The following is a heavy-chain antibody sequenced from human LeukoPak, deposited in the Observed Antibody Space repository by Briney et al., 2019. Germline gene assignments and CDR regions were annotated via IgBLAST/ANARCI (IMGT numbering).Heavy chain of an antibody. D-gene: IGHD4-11*01. CDR1: GFTFDDYA. J-gene: IGHJ6*03. CDR3: AKDIGQFYYYYMDV. Sequence: GRSLRLSCAASGFTFDDYAMHWVRQAPGKGLEWVSGISWNSGSIGYADSVKGRFTISRDNAKNSLYLQMNSLRAEGMALYYCAKDIGQFYYYYMDVWGKGTTVTVSS. CDR2: ISWNSGSI. V-gene: IGHV3-9*03.